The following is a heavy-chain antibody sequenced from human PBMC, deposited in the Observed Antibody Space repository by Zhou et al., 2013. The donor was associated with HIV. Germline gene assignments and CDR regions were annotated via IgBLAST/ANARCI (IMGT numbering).Heavy chain of an antibody. D-gene: IGHD2-2*01. V-gene: IGHV1-69*14. CDR3: ARSGGPVIVVVPTADQPVPGHYYYMDV. CDR2: IIPIFGTP. Sequence: QVQLVQSGAEVKKPGSSVKVSCKASGGTFSNYAFSWVRQAPGQGLEWMGGIIPIFGTPNHAQRFQGRVTITADKSTSTAYMELSSLRSEDTAVYYCARSGGPVIVVVPTADQPVPGHYYYMDVWGKGTTGHRLL. J-gene: IGHJ6*03. CDR1: GGTFSNYA.